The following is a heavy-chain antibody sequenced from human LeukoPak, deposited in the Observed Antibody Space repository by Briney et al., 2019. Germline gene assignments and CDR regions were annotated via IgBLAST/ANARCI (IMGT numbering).Heavy chain of an antibody. D-gene: IGHD3-10*01. J-gene: IGHJ5*02. Sequence: ASVKVSCKASGGTFSNYAISWVRQATGQGLEWMGWMNPKNGSTGYAQKFQGRVTMTRNTSISTAYMELSSLKSEDTAVYYCARMEYYGSGNPNWFDPWGQGTLVTVSS. CDR3: ARMEYYGSGNPNWFDP. CDR1: GGTFSNYA. CDR2: MNPKNGST. V-gene: IGHV1-8*02.